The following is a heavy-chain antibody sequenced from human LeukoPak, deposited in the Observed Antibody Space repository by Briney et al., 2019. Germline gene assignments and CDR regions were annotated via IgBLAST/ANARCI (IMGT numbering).Heavy chain of an antibody. V-gene: IGHV3-20*04. CDR2: ITWNGGST. J-gene: IGHJ3*02. CDR1: GFTFDDYG. D-gene: IGHD7-27*01. CDR3: ARKTGGSLDI. Sequence: PGGSLRLSCAASGFTFDDYGMSWVRQPPGKGLEWVSGITWNGGSTGYADSVKGRFTISRDNAKNSLYLEMNSLRAEDTAVYYCARKTGGSLDIWGQGTMVTVSS.